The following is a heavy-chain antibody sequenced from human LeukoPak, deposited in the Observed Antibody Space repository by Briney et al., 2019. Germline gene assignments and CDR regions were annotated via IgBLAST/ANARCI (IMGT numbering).Heavy chain of an antibody. Sequence: SETLSLTCNVSGGSISSTTYYWGRIRQPPGKGLEWIGSIYSRGSTYSSPSLKSRVTISVDTSKNQFSLKLTSVTAADTAVYFCAGHEVGGPAGTRWFGPWGQGTLVSVSS. CDR3: AGHEVGGPAGTRWFGP. CDR1: GGSISSTTYY. J-gene: IGHJ5*02. CDR2: IYSRGST. V-gene: IGHV4-39*01. D-gene: IGHD6-13*01.